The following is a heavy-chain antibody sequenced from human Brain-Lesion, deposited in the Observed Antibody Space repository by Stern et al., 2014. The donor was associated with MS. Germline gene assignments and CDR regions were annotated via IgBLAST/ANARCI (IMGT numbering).Heavy chain of an antibody. D-gene: IGHD2-2*01. CDR2: IFNSGST. J-gene: IGHJ6*02. CDR1: GGSISSGGYY. V-gene: IGHV4-61*02. CDR3: ARGRVVPGFQYYATDV. Sequence: QLVQSGPGLVKPSQTLSLSCTVSGGSISSGGYYWSWIRQPAGKGLEWIGRIFNSGSTSYNPSPKGRVTISIATSKNQFSLRLNPMTAADTAVYYCARGRVVPGFQYYATDVWGQGTTVIVSS.